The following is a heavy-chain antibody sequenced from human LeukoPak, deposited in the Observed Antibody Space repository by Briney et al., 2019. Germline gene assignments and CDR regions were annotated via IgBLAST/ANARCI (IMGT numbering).Heavy chain of an antibody. CDR1: GGSISIYY. CDR3: ASWGAYCGGDCPDAFDI. Sequence: PSETLSLTCTVSGGSISIYYWSWIRQPPGKGLEWIGYIYYSWSTNYNPSLKSRVAMSVATSTNQFSLKLSSVNAADTAVYYCASWGAYCGGDCPDAFDIWGQGTMVTVSS. V-gene: IGHV4-59*08. J-gene: IGHJ3*02. D-gene: IGHD2-21*02. CDR2: IYYSWST.